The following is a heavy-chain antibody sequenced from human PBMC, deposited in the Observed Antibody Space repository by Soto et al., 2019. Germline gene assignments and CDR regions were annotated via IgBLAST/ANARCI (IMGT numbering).Heavy chain of an antibody. J-gene: IGHJ3*02. CDR2: INPSGGST. Sequence: ASVKVSCKASGYTFTSYYMHWVRQAPGQGLEWMGIINPSGGSTSYAQKFQGRVTMTRDTSTSTVYMGLSSLRSEDTAVYYCAGVRTNTYYYDSSGGDAFDIWGQGTMVTVSS. V-gene: IGHV1-46*01. CDR3: AGVRTNTYYYDSSGGDAFDI. CDR1: GYTFTSYY. D-gene: IGHD3-22*01.